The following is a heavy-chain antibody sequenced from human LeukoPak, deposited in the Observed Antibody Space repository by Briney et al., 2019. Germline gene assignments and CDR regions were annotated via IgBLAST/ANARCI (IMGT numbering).Heavy chain of an antibody. CDR3: AGKANSGSYENWFDP. CDR2: INHSGST. D-gene: IGHD1-26*01. V-gene: IGHV4-39*07. J-gene: IGHJ5*02. Sequence: SETLSLTCTVSGGSISGNSYYWSWIRQPPGKGLEWIGEINHSGSTNYNPSLKSRVTISVDTSKNQFSLKLSSVTAADTAVYYCAGKANSGSYENWFDPWGQGTLVTVSS. CDR1: GGSISGNSYY.